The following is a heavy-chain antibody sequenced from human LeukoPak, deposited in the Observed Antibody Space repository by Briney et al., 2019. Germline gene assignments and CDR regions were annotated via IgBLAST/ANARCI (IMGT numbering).Heavy chain of an antibody. CDR1: GDTFTSYY. V-gene: IGHV1-46*01. CDR2: INPSGDST. CDR3: ARGRHSYESSDYYYEGDAFDI. D-gene: IGHD3-22*01. Sequence: ASVKVSCKASGDTFTSYYMHWVRQAPGQGLEWMGIINPSGDSTSSAQTFQGRVTMTRDMSTSTVYMALSSLRTEDTAVYYCARGRHSYESSDYYYEGDAFDIWGQGAMVTVSS. J-gene: IGHJ3*02.